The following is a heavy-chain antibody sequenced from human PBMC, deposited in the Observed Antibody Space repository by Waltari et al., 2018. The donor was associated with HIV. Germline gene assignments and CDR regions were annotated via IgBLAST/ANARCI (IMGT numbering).Heavy chain of an antibody. CDR2: IIPILCIA. V-gene: IGHV1-69*04. Sequence: QVQLVKSGAEVKKHGSSVKVSCKASGHTFSSYATSWNRQDPGQGLEWMGRIIPILCIANYAQKFQGRVTITADKSTSTAYMELSSLRSEDTAVYYCASVDTAMATGPTFDYWGQGTLVTVSS. D-gene: IGHD5-18*01. CDR1: GHTFSSYA. J-gene: IGHJ4*02. CDR3: ASVDTAMATGPTFDY.